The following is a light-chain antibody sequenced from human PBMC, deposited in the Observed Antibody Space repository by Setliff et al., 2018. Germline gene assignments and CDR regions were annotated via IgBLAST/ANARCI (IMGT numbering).Light chain of an antibody. J-gene: IGLJ2*01. Sequence: QSALTQPPSASGSPGQSVTISCTGTSSDVGGYNYVSWYQQYPGKAPKLMISEVXXXXSXXPXXXXXXXXXXTXSXXVSXXQAEDEADYYCQSYGGRSNVIFGGGTKVTVL. CDR3: QSYGGRSNVI. CDR1: SSDVGGYNY. CDR2: EVX. V-gene: IGLV2-8*01.